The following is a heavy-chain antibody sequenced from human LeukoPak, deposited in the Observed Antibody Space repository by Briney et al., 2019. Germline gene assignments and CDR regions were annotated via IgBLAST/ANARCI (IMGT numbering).Heavy chain of an antibody. V-gene: IGHV1-24*01. CDR3: ARDFPLTIFGVVGPIDY. CDR1: GYTLTELS. D-gene: IGHD3-3*01. Sequence: ASVKVSCKVSGYTLTELSMHWVRQAPGKGLEWMGGFDPEDGETIYAQKFQGRVTMTEDTSTSTAYMELRSLRSDDTAVYYCARDFPLTIFGVVGPIDYWGQGTLVTVSS. J-gene: IGHJ4*02. CDR2: FDPEDGET.